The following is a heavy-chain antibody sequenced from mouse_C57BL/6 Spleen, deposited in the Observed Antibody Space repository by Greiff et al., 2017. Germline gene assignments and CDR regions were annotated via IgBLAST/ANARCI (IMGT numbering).Heavy chain of an antibody. CDR3: AKTPYGSSYVAMDY. CDR1: GFSLTSYG. J-gene: IGHJ4*01. Sequence: QVQLKESGPGLVQPSQSLSITCTVSGFSLTSYGVHWVRQSPGKGLEWLGVIWRGGSTDYNAAFMSRLSITKDNSKSQVFFKMNSLQADDTAIYYCAKTPYGSSYVAMDYWGQGTSVTVSS. D-gene: IGHD1-1*01. CDR2: IWRGGST. V-gene: IGHV2-5*01.